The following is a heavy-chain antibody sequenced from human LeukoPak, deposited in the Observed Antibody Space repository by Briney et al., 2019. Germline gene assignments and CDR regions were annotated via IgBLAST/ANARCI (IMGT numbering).Heavy chain of an antibody. CDR3: ARHRSGGPFAVRVGFDY. Sequence: SPTLSLPFPVSGGSISSSSYYWGWIRPPPGKGLGWIGSIYYSGSTYYNPSLKSRVTISVDTSKNQFSLKLSSVTAADTAVYYCARHRSGGPFAVRVGFDYWGQGTLVTVSS. CDR1: GGSISSSSYY. J-gene: IGHJ4*02. CDR2: IYYSGST. D-gene: IGHD2-15*01. V-gene: IGHV4-39*01.